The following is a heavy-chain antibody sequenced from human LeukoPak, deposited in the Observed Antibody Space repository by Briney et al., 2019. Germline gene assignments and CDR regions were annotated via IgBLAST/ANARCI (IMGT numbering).Heavy chain of an antibody. D-gene: IGHD6-13*01. CDR1: GGSISSYH. V-gene: IGHV4-59*08. CDR2: IYYSGST. CDR3: ARHLSSSYSNWFDP. Sequence: PSETLSLTCTVSGGSISSYHWSWIRQPPGKGLEWIGYIYYSGSTNYNPSLKSRVTISVDTSKNQFSLKLSSVTAADTAVYYCARHLSSSYSNWFDPWGQGTLVTVSS. J-gene: IGHJ5*02.